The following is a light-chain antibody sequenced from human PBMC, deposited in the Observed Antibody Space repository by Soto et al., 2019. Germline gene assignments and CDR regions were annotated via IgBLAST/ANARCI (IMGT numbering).Light chain of an antibody. J-gene: IGLJ2*01. Sequence: QSALTQPASVSGSPGQSITISCTGTSSDVGGYDYVSRYQQHPGKVPKLMIYEVFRRPSGISDRFSGSKSGNTASLTISGLQAEDEADYYCCSYTTTSTVVFGGGTKVTVL. CDR3: CSYTTTSTVV. CDR2: EVF. CDR1: SSDVGGYDY. V-gene: IGLV2-14*03.